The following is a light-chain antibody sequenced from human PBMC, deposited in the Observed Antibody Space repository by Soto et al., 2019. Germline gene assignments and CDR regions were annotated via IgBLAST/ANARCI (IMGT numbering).Light chain of an antibody. CDR1: RSISDW. CDR3: LQYSSHSWT. CDR2: DAS. J-gene: IGKJ1*01. Sequence: DIHMTQSPSMLSPSVVDRGTITCRASRSISDWLAWYQQKPGKAPELLIFDASNLKSGVSSRFSGSGSGTEFTLTISRLQPDDVATYYCLQYSSHSWTFGQGTKVDIK. V-gene: IGKV1-5*01.